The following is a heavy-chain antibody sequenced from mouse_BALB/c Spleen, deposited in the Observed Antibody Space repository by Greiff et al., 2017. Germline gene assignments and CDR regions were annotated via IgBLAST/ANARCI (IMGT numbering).Heavy chain of an antibody. Sequence: EVKLVESGGGLVQPGGSRKLSCAASGFTFSSFGMHWVRQAPEKGLEWVAYISSGSSTIYYADTVKGRFTISRDNPKNTLFLQMTSLRSEDTAMYYCARSDRYDVGAMDYWGQGTSVTVSS. D-gene: IGHD2-14*01. CDR1: GFTFSSFG. V-gene: IGHV5-17*02. J-gene: IGHJ4*01. CDR3: ARSDRYDVGAMDY. CDR2: ISSGSSTI.